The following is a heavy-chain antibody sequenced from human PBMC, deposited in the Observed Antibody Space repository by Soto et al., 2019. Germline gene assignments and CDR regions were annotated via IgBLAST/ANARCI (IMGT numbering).Heavy chain of an antibody. CDR1: GLTVSSNY. CDR3: ARKRVVYSSSWFGGGFDP. V-gene: IGHV3-53*01. D-gene: IGHD6-13*01. J-gene: IGHJ5*02. Sequence: VPLVESGGGLIQPGGSLRLSCAASGLTVSSNYITWVRQAPGKGLEWVSLIYSDVGTYYSDSVKGRFTISRDNSKNTIYIHMTSLRAEDTAVYYCARKRVVYSSSWFGGGFDPWGQGTLVTVSS. CDR2: IYSDVGT.